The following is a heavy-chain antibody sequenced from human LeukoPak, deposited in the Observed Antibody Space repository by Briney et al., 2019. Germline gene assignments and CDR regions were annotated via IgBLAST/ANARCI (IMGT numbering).Heavy chain of an antibody. J-gene: IGHJ4*02. V-gene: IGHV3-23*01. CDR1: GFTFSSYA. CDR2: ISGSGGST. CDR3: AKGSELSIIVVVPAAIDY. D-gene: IGHD2-2*02. Sequence: GGSLRLSCAASGFTFSSYAMSWVSQAPGKGLEWVSAISGSGGSTYYADSVKGRFTISRDNSKNTLYLQMNSLGAEDTAVYYCAKGSELSIIVVVPAAIDYWGQGTLVTVSS.